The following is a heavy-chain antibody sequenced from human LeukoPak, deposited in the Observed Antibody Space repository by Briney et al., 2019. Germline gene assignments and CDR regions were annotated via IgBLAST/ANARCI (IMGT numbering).Heavy chain of an antibody. D-gene: IGHD1-14*01. CDR1: GGSFSGYY. CDR2: INHSGST. CDR3: ARGLISATEPFDY. Sequence: PSETLSLTCAVYGGSFSGYYWSWVRQPPGKGLEWIGEINHSGSTNYNPSRKSRITISVNTSKNQFSLKLSSVTAADTAVYYCARGLISATEPFDYWGQGTLVTVSS. V-gene: IGHV4-34*01. J-gene: IGHJ4*02.